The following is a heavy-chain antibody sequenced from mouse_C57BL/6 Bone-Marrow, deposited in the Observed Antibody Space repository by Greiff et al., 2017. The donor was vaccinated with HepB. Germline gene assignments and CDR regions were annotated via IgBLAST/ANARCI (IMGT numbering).Heavy chain of an antibody. D-gene: IGHD2-5*01. V-gene: IGHV5-4*03. Sequence: EVKLVESGGGLVKPGGSLKLSCAASGFTFSSYAMSWVRQTPEKRLEGVATISDGGSYTYYPDNVKGRFTISRDNAKNNLYLQMSHLKSEDTAMYYCARGGPTIVTTWYFDVWGTGTTVTVSS. J-gene: IGHJ1*03. CDR2: ISDGGSYT. CDR1: GFTFSSYA. CDR3: ARGGPTIVTTWYFDV.